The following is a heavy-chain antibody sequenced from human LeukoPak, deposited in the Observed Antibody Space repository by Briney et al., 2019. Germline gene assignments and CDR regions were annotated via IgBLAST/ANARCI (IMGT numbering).Heavy chain of an antibody. CDR2: ISGSGGST. V-gene: IGHV3-23*01. J-gene: IGHJ4*02. CDR3: AKEQQLGRPFDY. CDR1: GFTFSTYA. Sequence: GGSLRLPCAASGFTFSTYAMRWVRQAPGKGLEWVSGISGSGGSTYYADSVKGRFTISRDNSKNTLYVQMNSLRGEDTAVYYCAKEQQLGRPFDYWGQGTLVTVSS. D-gene: IGHD6-6*01.